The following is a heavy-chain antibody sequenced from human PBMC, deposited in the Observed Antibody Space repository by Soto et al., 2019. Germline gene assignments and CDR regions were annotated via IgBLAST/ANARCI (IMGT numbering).Heavy chain of an antibody. Sequence: ASVKVSCKASGYSFTSLDINWVRQTTGQGLEWMGWMEPSSGKTGYAQRFQDRVTMTRDTSINTACMELRSLTSDDTAFYYCARGVTAGVDYWGQGTLVTVSS. V-gene: IGHV1-8*01. CDR2: MEPSSGKT. J-gene: IGHJ4*02. D-gene: IGHD3-10*01. CDR3: ARGVTAGVDY. CDR1: GYSFTSLD.